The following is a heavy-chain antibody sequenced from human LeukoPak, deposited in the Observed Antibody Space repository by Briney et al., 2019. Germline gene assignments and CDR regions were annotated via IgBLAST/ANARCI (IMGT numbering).Heavy chain of an antibody. CDR3: ARGTTGTPLYYYGMDV. Sequence: PGASVKVSCKASGYTFTSYAMHWVRQAPGQRLEWMGWINAGNGNTKYSQKFQGRVTITRDTSASTAYMELSSLRSEDTAVYYCARGTTGTPLYYYGMDVWGQGTTVTVSS. D-gene: IGHD1-1*01. J-gene: IGHJ6*02. CDR2: INAGNGNT. V-gene: IGHV1-3*01. CDR1: GYTFTSYA.